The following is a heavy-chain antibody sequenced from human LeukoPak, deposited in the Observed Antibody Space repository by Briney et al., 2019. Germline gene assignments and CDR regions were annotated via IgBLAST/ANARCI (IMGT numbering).Heavy chain of an antibody. D-gene: IGHD6-13*01. CDR2: IYYRGST. J-gene: IGHJ4*02. CDR1: IGSISSYY. CDR3: ARHLAVAGTGFDY. Sequence: PSETLSLTCTVSIGSISSYYWSWIRQPPGKGLEWIGHIYYRGSTNYNPSLKSRVTISVDTSKNQFSLKLSSVTATDTAVYYCARHLAVAGTGFDYWGQGMLVTVSS. V-gene: IGHV4-59*08.